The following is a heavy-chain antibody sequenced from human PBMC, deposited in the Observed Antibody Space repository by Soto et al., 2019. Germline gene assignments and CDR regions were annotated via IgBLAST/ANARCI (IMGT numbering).Heavy chain of an antibody. Sequence: GGSLRLSCASSGFTFSSYSMNWVRQAPGKGLEWVSSISSSSSYIYYADSVKGRFTISRDNAKNSLYLQMNSLRAEDTAVYYCARELYYYDHWFDPWGQGTLVTVS. J-gene: IGHJ5*02. CDR2: ISSSSSYI. CDR3: ARELYYYDHWFDP. D-gene: IGHD3-22*01. V-gene: IGHV3-21*01. CDR1: GFTFSSYS.